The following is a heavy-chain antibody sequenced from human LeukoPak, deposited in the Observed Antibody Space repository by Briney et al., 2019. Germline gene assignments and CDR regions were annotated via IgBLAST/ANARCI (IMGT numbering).Heavy chain of an antibody. CDR1: GFTFSSYS. Sequence: GGSLRLSCAASGFTFSSYSMNWVRQAPGKGLEWVSSISSSSSYIYYADSVKGRFTISRDNSKNTLYLQMNSLRAEDTAVYYCAKKLERRAFDIWGQGTMVTVSS. CDR3: AKKLERRAFDI. D-gene: IGHD1-1*01. CDR2: ISSSSSYI. V-gene: IGHV3-21*04. J-gene: IGHJ3*02.